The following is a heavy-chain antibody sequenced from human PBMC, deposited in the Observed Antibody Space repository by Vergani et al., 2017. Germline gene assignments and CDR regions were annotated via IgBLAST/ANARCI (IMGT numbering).Heavy chain of an antibody. CDR3: AKDIGSSTSCFDY. V-gene: IGHV3-43*01. Sequence: EVQLVESGGVVVQPGGSLRLSCAASGFTFDDYTMHWVRQAPGKGLEWVSLISWDGGSTYYADSVKGRFTISRDNSKNSLYLQMNSLRTEDTALYYCAKDIGSSTSCFDYWGQGTLVTVSS. D-gene: IGHD2-2*01. CDR2: ISWDGGST. J-gene: IGHJ4*02. CDR1: GFTFDDYT.